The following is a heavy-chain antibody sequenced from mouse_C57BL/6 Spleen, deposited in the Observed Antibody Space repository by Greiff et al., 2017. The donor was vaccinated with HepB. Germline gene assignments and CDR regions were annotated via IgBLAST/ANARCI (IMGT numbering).Heavy chain of an antibody. J-gene: IGHJ1*03. D-gene: IGHD1-1*01. Sequence: QVQLKQPGAELVKPGASVKLSCKASGYTFTSYWMHWVKQRPGQGLEWIGMIHPNSGSTNYNEKFKSKATLTVDKSSSTAYMQLSSLTSEDSAVYYCAREVFITTVVAHWYFDVWGTGTTVTVSS. CDR2: IHPNSGST. V-gene: IGHV1-64*01. CDR3: AREVFITTVVAHWYFDV. CDR1: GYTFTSYW.